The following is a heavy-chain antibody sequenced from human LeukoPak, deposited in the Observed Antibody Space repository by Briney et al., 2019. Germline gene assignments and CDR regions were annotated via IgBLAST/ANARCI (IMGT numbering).Heavy chain of an antibody. CDR1: GFTFDDYA. V-gene: IGHV3-30-3*01. D-gene: IGHD3-3*01. CDR2: ISYDGSNK. J-gene: IGHJ4*02. Sequence: PGRSLRLSCAASGFTFDDYAMHWVRQAPGKGLEWVAVISYDGSNKYYADSVKGRFTISRDNSKNTLYLQMNSLRAEDTAVYYCAREVSGGGVVIDWGQGTLVTVSS. CDR3: AREVSGGGVVID.